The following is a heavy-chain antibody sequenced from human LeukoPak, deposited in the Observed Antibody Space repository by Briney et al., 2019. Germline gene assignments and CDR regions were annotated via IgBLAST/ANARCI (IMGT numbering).Heavy chain of an antibody. D-gene: IGHD2-15*01. J-gene: IGHJ4*02. CDR2: IIPILGIA. CDR1: GATFSSYA. V-gene: IGHV1-69*04. CDR3: ARGSSVALPTDY. Sequence: SVKVSCKASGATFSSYAISWVRQAPGQGLEWMGRIIPILGIANYAQKFQGRVTITADKSTSTAYMELSSLRSEDTAVYYCARGSSVALPTDYWGQGTLVTVSS.